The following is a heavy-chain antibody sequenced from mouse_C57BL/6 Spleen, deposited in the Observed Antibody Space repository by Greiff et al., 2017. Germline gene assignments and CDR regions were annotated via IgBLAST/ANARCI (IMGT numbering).Heavy chain of an antibody. Sequence: EVQGVESGAELVKPGASVKLSCTASGFNIKDYYMHWVKQRTEKGLEWIGRIDPEGGETKYAPKFQGKATITADTSSNTAYLQLSSLTSEDTAVYYCAIGRLPLDYWGQGTTLTVSS. V-gene: IGHV14-2*01. CDR2: IDPEGGET. D-gene: IGHD2-4*01. CDR1: GFNIKDYY. CDR3: AIGRLPLDY. J-gene: IGHJ2*01.